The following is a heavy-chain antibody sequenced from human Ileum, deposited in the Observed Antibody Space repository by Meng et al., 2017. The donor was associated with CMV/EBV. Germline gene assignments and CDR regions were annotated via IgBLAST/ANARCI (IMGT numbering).Heavy chain of an antibody. D-gene: IGHD3/OR15-3a*01. CDR3: AREVDSAGDFDY. J-gene: IGHJ4*02. V-gene: IGHV4-39*07. CDR2: IYYSGST. Sequence: SETLSLTCTVSGGSIGSSSYYWGWIRQPPGKGLEWIGSIYYSGSTYYNPSLKSRVTISVDTSKNQFSLKLSSVTAADTAVYYCAREVDSAGDFDYWGQGTLVTVSS. CDR1: GGSIGSSSYY.